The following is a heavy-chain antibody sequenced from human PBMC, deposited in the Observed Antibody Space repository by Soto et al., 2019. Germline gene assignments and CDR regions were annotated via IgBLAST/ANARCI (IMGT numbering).Heavy chain of an antibody. CDR1: GYRFTSYW. Sequence: PGESLKISCKGSGYRFTSYWIGWVRQMPGKGLEWMGIISPGDSDTRYSPSFQGQVTISADKSITTAYLQWSSLKASDTAIYYCARRNTARVQSYYYGMDVWGQGTTVTVSS. J-gene: IGHJ6*02. CDR2: ISPGDSDT. V-gene: IGHV5-51*01. CDR3: ARRNTARVQSYYYGMDV. D-gene: IGHD5-18*01.